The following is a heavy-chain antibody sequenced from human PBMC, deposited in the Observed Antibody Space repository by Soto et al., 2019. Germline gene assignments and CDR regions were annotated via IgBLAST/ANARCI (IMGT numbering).Heavy chain of an antibody. CDR1: GFTVSSNY. D-gene: IGHD6-19*01. J-gene: IGHJ4*02. Sequence: PGGSLRLSCAASGFTVSSNYMSWVRQAPGKGLEWVAVIWYDGSNKYYADSVKGRFTISRDNSMYTLYLQMNSLRAEDTAVYYCARESVAVAGTDFDYWGQGTLVTVS. V-gene: IGHV3-33*08. CDR3: ARESVAVAGTDFDY. CDR2: IWYDGSNK.